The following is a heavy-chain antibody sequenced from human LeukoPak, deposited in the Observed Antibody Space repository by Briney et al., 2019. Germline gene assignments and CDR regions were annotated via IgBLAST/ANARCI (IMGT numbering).Heavy chain of an antibody. Sequence: PSQTLSLTCTVSGGSINSGSYYWSWIRQPAGKGLEWIGRIYTSGSTNYNPSLKSRVTMSVDTSKNQFSLKLSSVTAAGTAVYYCARDRVVVPAAVANNWFDPWGQGTLVTVSS. D-gene: IGHD2-2*01. CDR1: GGSINSGSYY. CDR3: ARDRVVVPAAVANNWFDP. CDR2: IYTSGST. V-gene: IGHV4-61*02. J-gene: IGHJ5*02.